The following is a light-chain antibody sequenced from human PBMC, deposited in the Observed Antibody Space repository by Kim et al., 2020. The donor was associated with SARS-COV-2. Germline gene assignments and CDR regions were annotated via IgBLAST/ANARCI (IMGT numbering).Light chain of an antibody. CDR3: QTWGTGNNWV. Sequence: VKLTCTLSSGHSSYAIAWHQQQPEKGPRYLMKLNSDGSHSKGDGIPDRFSGSSSGAERYLTISSLQSEDEADYYCQTWGTGNNWVFGGGTKLTVL. CDR2: LNSDGSH. J-gene: IGLJ3*02. V-gene: IGLV4-69*01. CDR1: SGHSSYA.